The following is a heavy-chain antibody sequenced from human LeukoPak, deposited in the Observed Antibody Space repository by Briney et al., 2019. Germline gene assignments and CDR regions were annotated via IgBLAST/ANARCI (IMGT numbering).Heavy chain of an antibody. CDR2: IYTSGST. V-gene: IGHV4-61*02. CDR1: GGSISSGSYY. J-gene: IGHJ4*02. CDR3: ARERGGILAAPTCYFDY. D-gene: IGHD2-15*01. Sequence: PSETLSLTCTVSGGSISSGSYYWSWIRQPAGKGLEWIGRIYTSGSTNYNPSLKSRVTISVDTSKNQFSLKLSSVTAADTAVYYCARERGGILAAPTCYFDYWGQGTLVTVSS.